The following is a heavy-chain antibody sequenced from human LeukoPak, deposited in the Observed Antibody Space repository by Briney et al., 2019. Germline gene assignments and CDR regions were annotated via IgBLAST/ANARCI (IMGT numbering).Heavy chain of an antibody. J-gene: IGHJ4*02. D-gene: IGHD2-2*01. V-gene: IGHV3-23*01. CDR3: AKDLPDAFFDY. CDR1: GFTFSNYA. CDR2: VTGSGIST. Sequence: GGSLRLSCAASGFTFSNYAMTWVRQTPGKGLEWVSIVTGSGISTYYVDSVKGRFTTSRDNSKNTLYLQMSSLRAEDTAVYYCAKDLPDAFFDYWGQGTLVTVSS.